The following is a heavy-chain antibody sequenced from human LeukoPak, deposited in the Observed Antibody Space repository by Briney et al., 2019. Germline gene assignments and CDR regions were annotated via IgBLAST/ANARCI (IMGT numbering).Heavy chain of an antibody. Sequence: PGGSLRLSCAASGFTFSSYGMHWVRQAPGKGLEWVAFIRYDGSNKYYADSVKGRFTISRDNSKNTLYLQMNSLRAEDTAVYYCARRGPNSSGYYYFEYWGQGTLVTVSS. J-gene: IGHJ4*02. CDR2: IRYDGSNK. CDR1: GFTFSSYG. D-gene: IGHD3-22*01. V-gene: IGHV3-30*02. CDR3: ARRGPNSSGYYYFEY.